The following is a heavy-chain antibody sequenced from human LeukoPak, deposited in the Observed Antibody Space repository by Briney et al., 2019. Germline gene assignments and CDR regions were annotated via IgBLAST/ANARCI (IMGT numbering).Heavy chain of an antibody. V-gene: IGHV4-61*02. Sequence: PSETLSLTCTVSGSSISSGSYYWSWIRQPAGKGLEWIGRIYTSGSTNYNPSLKSRVTISVDTSKNQFSLKLSSVTAADTAVYYCARSWGIFGVVRYAFDIWGQGTMVTVSS. J-gene: IGHJ3*02. CDR2: IYTSGST. D-gene: IGHD3-3*01. CDR1: GSSISSGSYY. CDR3: ARSWGIFGVVRYAFDI.